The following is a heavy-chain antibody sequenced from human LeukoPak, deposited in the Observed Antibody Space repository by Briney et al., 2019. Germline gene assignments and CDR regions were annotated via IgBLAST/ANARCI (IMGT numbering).Heavy chain of an antibody. CDR1: GGTFSSYV. CDR3: AGDLDYYYYMDV. CDR2: IIPIFGTA. V-gene: IGHV1-69*05. J-gene: IGHJ6*03. Sequence: GASVKVSCKASGGTFSSYVISWVRQAPGQGLEWMGRIIPIFGTANYAQKFQGRVTITTDESTSTAYMELSSLRSEDTAVYYCAGDLDYYYYMDVWGKGTTVTVSS.